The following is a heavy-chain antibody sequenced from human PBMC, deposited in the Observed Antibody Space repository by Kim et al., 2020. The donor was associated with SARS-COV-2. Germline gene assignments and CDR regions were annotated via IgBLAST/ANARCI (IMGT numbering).Heavy chain of an antibody. V-gene: IGHV3-48*02. CDR1: GFIFSAYD. CDR3: VRDRMGGAFDI. CDR2: ITKSSTTI. D-gene: IGHD3-16*01. Sequence: GGSLRLSCATSGFIFSAYDMNWVRQAPGKGLEWLSFITKSSTTIYYADSVKGRFTTSRDNAKNSLYLQMNSLKDEDTAIYYCVRDRMGGAFDIWGQATLV. J-gene: IGHJ3*02.